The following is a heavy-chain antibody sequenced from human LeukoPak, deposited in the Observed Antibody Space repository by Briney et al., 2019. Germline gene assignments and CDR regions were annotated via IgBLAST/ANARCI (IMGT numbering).Heavy chain of an antibody. CDR2: MNPNSGNT. CDR1: GYTFTSYD. D-gene: IGHD1-26*01. V-gene: IGHV1-8*01. J-gene: IGHJ6*02. CDR3: ASLFATEGSYYYYYYGMDV. Sequence: ASVTVSCTASGYTFTSYDINWVRQATGQGLEWMGWMNPNSGNTGYAQKFQGRVTMTRNTSISTAYMELSSLRSEDTAVYYCASLFATEGSYYYYYYGMDVWGQGTTVTVSS.